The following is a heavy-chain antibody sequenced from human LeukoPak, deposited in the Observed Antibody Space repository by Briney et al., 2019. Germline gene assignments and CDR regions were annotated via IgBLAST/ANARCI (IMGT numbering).Heavy chain of an antibody. J-gene: IGHJ4*02. D-gene: IGHD1-26*01. V-gene: IGHV4-38-2*02. CDR3: ARAIEVGAMTPFDY. CDR2: IYHSGST. Sequence: SETLSLTCNVSGYSISSDYYWGWVRQPPGKGLEWIGSIYHSGSTYYNPSLKSRVTISVDTSKNQFSLKLTSVTAADTAVYYCARAIEVGAMTPFDYWGQGTLVTVSS. CDR1: GYSISSDYY.